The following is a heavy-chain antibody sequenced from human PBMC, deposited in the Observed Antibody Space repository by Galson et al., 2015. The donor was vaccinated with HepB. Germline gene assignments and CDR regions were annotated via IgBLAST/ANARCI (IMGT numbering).Heavy chain of an antibody. CDR1: GFTVSATY. Sequence: SLRLSCAASGFTVSATYMSWVRQAPGKGLEWVSLIYSGGDTYYANSVKGRFTISRDESKNTLYLHMNTLRAEDTAVYYCARGYSVSWYSGLGYWGQGTLVTVSS. D-gene: IGHD6-13*01. J-gene: IGHJ4*02. CDR3: ARGYSVSWYSGLGY. CDR2: IYSGGDT. V-gene: IGHV3-53*01.